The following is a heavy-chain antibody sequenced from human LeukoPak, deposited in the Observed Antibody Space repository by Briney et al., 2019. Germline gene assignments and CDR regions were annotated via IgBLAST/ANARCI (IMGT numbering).Heavy chain of an antibody. CDR2: IYPGDSDT. J-gene: IGHJ4*02. V-gene: IGHV5-51*01. D-gene: IGHD3-10*01. CDR3: ARIATMVRGVIIALDY. Sequence: GESLKISCKGSRYSFTSYWIGWVRQMPGKGLEWMGIIYPGDSDTRYSPSFQGQVTISADKSISTAYLQWSSLKASDTAMYYCARIATMVRGVIIALDYWGQGTLVTVSS. CDR1: RYSFTSYW.